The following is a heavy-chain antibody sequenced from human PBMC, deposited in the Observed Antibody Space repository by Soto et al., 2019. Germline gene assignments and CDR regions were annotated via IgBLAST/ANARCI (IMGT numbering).Heavy chain of an antibody. J-gene: IGHJ4*02. CDR2: ISYSGST. CDR3: QLEVYANYCFDY. V-gene: IGHV4-31*01. D-gene: IGHD2-8*01. Sequence: QVQLQESGPGLVKPSQTLSLTCTVSGASISNGGYYWSWIRQHPGKGLEWIGYISYSGSTYYNPSLKSLVTISVDTTKNHFSPTQISVTAADTAVFYGQLEVYANYCFDYWGQGTLATVSS. CDR1: GASISNGGYY.